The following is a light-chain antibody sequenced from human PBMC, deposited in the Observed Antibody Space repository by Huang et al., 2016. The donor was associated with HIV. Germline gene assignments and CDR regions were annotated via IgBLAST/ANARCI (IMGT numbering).Light chain of an antibody. CDR1: QSVSTN. Sequence: EIVMTQSPATLSVSPGQRATLSCRASQSVSTNLAWYQQKPGQAPRLLIYGASTRATGLPARFSGSGSGTEFTRAINSLQSEDFAVYYCQQYNNWPLTFGGGTKVEIK. CDR2: GAS. V-gene: IGKV3-15*01. J-gene: IGKJ4*01. CDR3: QQYNNWPLT.